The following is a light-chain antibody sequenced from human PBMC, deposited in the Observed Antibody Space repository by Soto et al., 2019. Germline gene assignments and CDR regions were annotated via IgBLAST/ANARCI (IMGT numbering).Light chain of an antibody. CDR1: QNVGSY. CDR3: QQRSSRFT. CDR2: DGS. J-gene: IGKJ2*01. Sequence: ETVLTQSPTTLSLSPGERATLSCRASQNVGSYLSWYQHKPGQAPRLLIYDGSYRASGIPARFSASGSGTDFTLTISSVEPEDFAVYYCQQRSSRFTFGQGTKLEIK. V-gene: IGKV3-11*01.